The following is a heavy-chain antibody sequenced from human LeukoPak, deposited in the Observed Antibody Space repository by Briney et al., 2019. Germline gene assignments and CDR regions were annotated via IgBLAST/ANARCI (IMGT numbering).Heavy chain of an antibody. J-gene: IGHJ4*02. D-gene: IGHD3-10*01. Sequence: GGSLRLSCAASGFTFSSYAMHWVRQAPGKGLECVAVISYDGSNKYYADSVKGRFTISRDNSKNTLYLQMNSLRAEDTAVYYCARDRDPGVRGVVFDYWGQGTLVTVSS. V-gene: IGHV3-30*04. CDR2: ISYDGSNK. CDR3: ARDRDPGVRGVVFDY. CDR1: GFTFSSYA.